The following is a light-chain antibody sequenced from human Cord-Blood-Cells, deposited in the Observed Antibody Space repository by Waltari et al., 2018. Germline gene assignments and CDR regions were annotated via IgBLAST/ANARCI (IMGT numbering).Light chain of an antibody. J-gene: IGLJ3*02. V-gene: IGLV2-14*01. Sequence: QSALTQPPSVSGSPGQSITIPCTGTSSDLGGYNYVSWYQQHPGKAPKLMIYEVSNRPSGVSNRFSGSKSGNTASLTISGLQAEDEADYYCSSYTSSSTWVFGGGTKLTVL. CDR2: EVS. CDR1: SSDLGGYNY. CDR3: SSYTSSSTWV.